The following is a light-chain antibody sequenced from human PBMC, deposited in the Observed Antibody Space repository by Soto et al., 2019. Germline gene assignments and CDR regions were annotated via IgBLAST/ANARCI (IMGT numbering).Light chain of an antibody. V-gene: IGLV2-8*01. J-gene: IGLJ1*01. Sequence: QSALTQPASVSASPGQSITISCSGTSSDVGAYNYVSWYQQHPGKAPKLMIYEVTKRPSGVPDRFSGSKSGNTASLTVSGLQAEDEADYYCSSYAGSNNYVFGTGTKVTVL. CDR3: SSYAGSNNYV. CDR1: SSDVGAYNY. CDR2: EVT.